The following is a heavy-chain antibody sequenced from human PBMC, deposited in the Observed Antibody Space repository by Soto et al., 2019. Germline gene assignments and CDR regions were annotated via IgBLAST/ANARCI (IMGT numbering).Heavy chain of an antibody. CDR1: GGSFSGYY. J-gene: IGHJ4*02. CDR2: INHSGST. Sequence: SETLSLTCAVYGGSFSGYYWSWIRQPPGKGLEWIGEINHSGSTNYNPSLKSRVTISVDTSKNQFSLKLSSVTAADTAVYYCARGSPLPLSGWGQGTLVTVSS. CDR3: ARGSPLPLSG. V-gene: IGHV4-34*01.